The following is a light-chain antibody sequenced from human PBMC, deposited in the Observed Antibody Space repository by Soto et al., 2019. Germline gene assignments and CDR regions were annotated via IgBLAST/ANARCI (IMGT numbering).Light chain of an antibody. CDR3: QQYGGSALYT. J-gene: IGKJ2*01. Sequence: EIVLTQSPGTLSLSPGERATLSCRASQNISSSYLAWYQQKPGQAPRLLIHAASSSATGIPDRFSGSGSGTDFTLTMSRLEPEDFAVYYCQQYGGSALYTFGQGTKLEIK. CDR1: QNISSSY. CDR2: AAS. V-gene: IGKV3-20*01.